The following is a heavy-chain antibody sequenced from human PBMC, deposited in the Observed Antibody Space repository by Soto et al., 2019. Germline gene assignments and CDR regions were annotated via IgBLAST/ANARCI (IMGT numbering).Heavy chain of an antibody. CDR1: GYSFTDYH. D-gene: IGHD2-8*01. Sequence: SVKVSWNASGYSFTDYHIHWVRQAPVQGLEWLGRINPKSGGTSTAQKFQGWVTVTTDTSISTASMELTRLTSDDTAIYYCARGDSTDCSNGVCSFFYNHDMDVWGQGTTVTVSS. CDR2: INPKSGGT. V-gene: IGHV1-2*04. J-gene: IGHJ6*02. CDR3: ARGDSTDCSNGVCSFFYNHDMDV.